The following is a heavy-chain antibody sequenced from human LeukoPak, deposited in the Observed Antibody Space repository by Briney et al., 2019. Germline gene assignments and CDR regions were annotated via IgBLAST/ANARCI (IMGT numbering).Heavy chain of an antibody. Sequence: PGGSLRLSCAASGFTFSSYWMHWVRQAPGKGLVWVSRINSDGSSTSYADSVKGRFTISRDNAKNTLYLQMNSLRAEDTAVYYCARDGETYGDYDENYYYMDVWGKGTTVTISS. V-gene: IGHV3-74*01. CDR2: INSDGSST. CDR3: ARDGETYGDYDENYYYMDV. J-gene: IGHJ6*03. D-gene: IGHD4-17*01. CDR1: GFTFSSYW.